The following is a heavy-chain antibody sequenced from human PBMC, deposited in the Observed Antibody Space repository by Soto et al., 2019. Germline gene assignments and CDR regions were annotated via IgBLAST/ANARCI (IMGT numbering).Heavy chain of an antibody. V-gene: IGHV1-69*06. Sequence: QVQLVQSGAEVKKPGSSVKVSCKASGGTFSSYAISWVRQAPGQGLEWMGGIIPIFGTANYAQKFQGRVTITADKPTSTAYMELSSLRSEDTAVYYCARTRLDIVVVPAASPPYYYYGMDVWGQGTTVTVSS. J-gene: IGHJ6*02. CDR1: GGTFSSYA. CDR3: ARTRLDIVVVPAASPPYYYYGMDV. D-gene: IGHD2-2*03. CDR2: IIPIFGTA.